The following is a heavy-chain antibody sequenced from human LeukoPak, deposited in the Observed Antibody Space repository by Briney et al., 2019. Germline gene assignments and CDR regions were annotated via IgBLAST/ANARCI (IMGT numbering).Heavy chain of an antibody. CDR1: GFTFSSYS. V-gene: IGHV3-21*01. J-gene: IGHJ3*02. CDR2: ISSSSSYI. CDR3: AREGRWPRAFDI. Sequence: GGSLRLSCAASGFTFSSYSMNWVRQAPGKGLEWVSSISSSSSYIYYADSVKGRFTISRDNAKNSLYLQMNSLRAEDTAVYYCAREGRWPRAFDIWGQGTMVTVSS. D-gene: IGHD5-12*01.